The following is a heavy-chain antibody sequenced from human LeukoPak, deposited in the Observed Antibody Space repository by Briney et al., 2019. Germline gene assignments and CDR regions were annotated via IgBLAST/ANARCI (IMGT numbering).Heavy chain of an antibody. CDR3: ASENDYVWGSYRCLDY. J-gene: IGHJ4*02. CDR1: GGSISSSSYY. V-gene: IGHV4-39*07. D-gene: IGHD3-16*02. Sequence: SETLSLTCTVSGGSISSSSYYWGWIRQPPGKGLEWIGSIYYSGSTYYDPSLKSRVTISVDTSKNQFSLKLSSVTAADTAVYYCASENDYVWGSYRCLDYWGQGTLVTVSS. CDR2: IYYSGST.